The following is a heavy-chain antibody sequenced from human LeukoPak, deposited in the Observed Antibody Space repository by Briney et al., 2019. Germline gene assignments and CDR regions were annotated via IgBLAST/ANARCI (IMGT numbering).Heavy chain of an antibody. D-gene: IGHD1-7*01. CDR1: GYTFTSYY. V-gene: IGHV1-46*01. J-gene: IGHJ4*02. CDR3: AREDWNSYFDY. CDR2: INPSGGSA. Sequence: ASVKASCKASGYTFTSYYMHWVRQAPGQGLEWMGIINPSGGSASYAQKFQGRVTMTRDTSTSTVYMELSSLRSEDTAVYYCAREDWNSYFDYWGQGTLVAVSS.